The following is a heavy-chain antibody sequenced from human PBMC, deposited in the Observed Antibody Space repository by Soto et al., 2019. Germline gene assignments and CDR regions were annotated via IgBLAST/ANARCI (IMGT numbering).Heavy chain of an antibody. CDR3: ARGPDTAMVSGNYYYGMDV. J-gene: IGHJ6*02. CDR1: GGTFSSYG. V-gene: IGHV1-69*13. D-gene: IGHD5-18*01. Sequence: ASVKVSCKASGGTFSSYGISWLRQAPGQGLEWMGGIIPIFGTANYAQKFQGRVTITADESTSTAYMELSSLRSEDTAVYYCARGPDTAMVSGNYYYGMDVWGQGTTVTVSS. CDR2: IIPIFGTA.